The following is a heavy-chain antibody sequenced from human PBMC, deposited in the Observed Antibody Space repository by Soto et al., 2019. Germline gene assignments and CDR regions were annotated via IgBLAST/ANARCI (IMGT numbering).Heavy chain of an antibody. V-gene: IGHV4-31*03. CDR2: IYYSGSTYYN. J-gene: IGHJ4*02. CDR1: GVSISSGGYY. D-gene: IGHD1-26*01. Sequence: QVQLQESGPGLVKPSQTLSLTCTVSGVSISSGGYYWSWIRQHPGKGLEWIGYIYYSGSTYYNYYNPCLKSRVTISVDTSKNQFSLKLSSVTAADTAVYYCARTPLLWGQGTLVTVSS. CDR3: ARTPLL.